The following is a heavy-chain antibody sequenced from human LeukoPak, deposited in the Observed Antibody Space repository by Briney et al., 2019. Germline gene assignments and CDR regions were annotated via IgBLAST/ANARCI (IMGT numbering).Heavy chain of an antibody. CDR1: GFTFSSYA. J-gene: IGHJ4*02. V-gene: IGHV3-23*01. CDR2: IRDSGAGT. Sequence: GGSLRLSCAAPGFTFSSYAMSWVRQAPGKGLERVSCIRDSGAGTYYADSVKGRFTISRDNSKNTLYLQMNSLRAEDTAVYYCARAPTVTTLVVHYWGQGTLVTVSA. CDR3: ARAPTVTTLVVHY. D-gene: IGHD3-22*01.